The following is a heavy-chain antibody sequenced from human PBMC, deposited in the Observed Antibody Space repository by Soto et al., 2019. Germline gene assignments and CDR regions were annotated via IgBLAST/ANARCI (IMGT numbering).Heavy chain of an antibody. CDR3: AKRRDGYRFDY. D-gene: IGHD5-12*01. Sequence: GGSLRLSCAASGFTFNNNAMAWVRQAPGKGLEWVSSISPGGSIKFYADSVKGRFTISRDNSKNMVSLQMSSLRAEDTAIYYCAKRRDGYRFDYWGQGALVTVSS. CDR1: GFTFNNNA. J-gene: IGHJ4*02. CDR2: ISPGGSIK. V-gene: IGHV3-23*01.